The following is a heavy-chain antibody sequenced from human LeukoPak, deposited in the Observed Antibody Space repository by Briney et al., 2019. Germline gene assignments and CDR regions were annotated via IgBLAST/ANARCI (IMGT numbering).Heavy chain of an antibody. CDR3: AIFDFLFGEIDNWFDP. CDR2: IYPGDSDT. V-gene: IGHV5-51*01. J-gene: IGHJ5*02. Sequence: GESLKISCKGSGYSFTIYWIGWVRQMPGKGLEWMGIIYPGDSDTRYSPSFQGQVTISVDKSISTAYLQWSSLKASDTAMYYCAIFDFLFGEIDNWFDPWGQGTQVTVSS. CDR1: GYSFTIYW. D-gene: IGHD3-16*01.